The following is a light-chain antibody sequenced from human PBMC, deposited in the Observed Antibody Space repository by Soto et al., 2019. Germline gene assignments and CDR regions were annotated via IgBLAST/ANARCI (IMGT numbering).Light chain of an antibody. J-gene: IGKJ1*01. CDR1: QSVSSSY. CDR3: QQYGSSPPET. V-gene: IGKV3-20*01. CDR2: GAS. Sequence: EIVLTQSPGTLSVSPGERATLSCRASQSVSSSYLAWYQQKPGQAPSLLIYGASSRATGTPDRFSGSGSGTDFPPTISILEPEDFAVYYCQQYGSSPPETFGQGTKVDI.